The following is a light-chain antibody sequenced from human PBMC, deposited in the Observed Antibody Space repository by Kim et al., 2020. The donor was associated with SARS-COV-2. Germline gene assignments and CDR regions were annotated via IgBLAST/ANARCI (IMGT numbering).Light chain of an antibody. Sequence: LSPGERATHSCRASQSVSRSFLAWYQQKPGQAPRLLIYGASSRATGIPDRFSGSGSGTDFTLTISRLEPEDFAVYSCQQYGSSPYTFGQGTKLEI. CDR3: QQYGSSPYT. CDR2: GAS. V-gene: IGKV3-20*01. CDR1: QSVSRSF. J-gene: IGKJ2*01.